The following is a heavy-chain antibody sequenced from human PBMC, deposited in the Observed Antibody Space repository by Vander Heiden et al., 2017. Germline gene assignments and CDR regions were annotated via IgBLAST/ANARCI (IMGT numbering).Heavy chain of an antibody. V-gene: IGHV3-23*01. J-gene: IGHJ6*02. CDR1: GFTFSSHA. Sequence: EVKLLESGGGLVQPWGSLRLSCAASGFTFSSHAMTRVGQGPGEGLEWLSSISGSGGSTYYADSVKGRFTFSRDNSKRTLYLQMNSLRAEDTAIYYCAKETFSIAGRGMDVWGQGTTVTVSS. D-gene: IGHD3-10*01. CDR2: ISGSGGST. CDR3: AKETFSIAGRGMDV.